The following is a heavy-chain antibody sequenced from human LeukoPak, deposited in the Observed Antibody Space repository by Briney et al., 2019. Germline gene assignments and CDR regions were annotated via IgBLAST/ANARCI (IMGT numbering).Heavy chain of an antibody. CDR1: GFNFSTYA. Sequence: QPGRSLRLSCAASGFNFSTYALHWVRQAPGKGLEWVAVISYDGSNKYYADSVQGRFTISRDNSKNTLYLQMNSLRVEDTAVYYCARDRPPRGYCFDYWGQGTLVTVYS. CDR3: ARDRPPRGYCFDY. CDR2: ISYDGSNK. D-gene: IGHD3-22*01. V-gene: IGHV3-30*04. J-gene: IGHJ4*02.